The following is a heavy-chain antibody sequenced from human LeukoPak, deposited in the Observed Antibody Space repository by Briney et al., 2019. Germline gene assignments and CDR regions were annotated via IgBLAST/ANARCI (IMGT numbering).Heavy chain of an antibody. CDR3: ASYDSSGASGN. Sequence: SETLSLTCTVPGGSISYYYWSWIRQPPGKGLEWIGYIYYSGSTNYNPSLKSRVTISVDTSKNQFSLKLSSVTAADTAVYYCASYDSSGASGNWGQGTLVTVSS. CDR1: GGSISYYY. CDR2: IYYSGST. D-gene: IGHD3-22*01. J-gene: IGHJ4*02. V-gene: IGHV4-59*08.